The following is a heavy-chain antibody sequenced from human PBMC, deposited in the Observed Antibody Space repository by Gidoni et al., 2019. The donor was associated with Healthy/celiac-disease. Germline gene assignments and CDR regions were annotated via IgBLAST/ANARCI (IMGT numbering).Heavy chain of an antibody. CDR2: IYYSGST. CDR3: ARAHPVAGDFDY. Sequence: QVQLQESGPGLVKPSQTLSLTRTVSVASISSGGYYRSWIRQHPWKGLEWIGYIYYSGSTYYNPTLKSRVTISVETSKNQFSLKLSSVNAADTAVYYCARAHPVAGDFDYWGQGTLVTVSS. D-gene: IGHD6-19*01. V-gene: IGHV4-31*03. CDR1: VASISSGGYY. J-gene: IGHJ4*02.